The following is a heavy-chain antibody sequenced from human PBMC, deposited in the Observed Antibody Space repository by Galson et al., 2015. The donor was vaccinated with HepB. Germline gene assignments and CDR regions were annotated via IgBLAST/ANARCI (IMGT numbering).Heavy chain of an antibody. CDR3: ARDGVVPAAIGPENWYFDL. D-gene: IGHD2-2*01. V-gene: IGHV1-46*01. Sequence: SVKVSCKASGYTFTGYYMHWVRQAPGQGLEWMGWINPSGGSTSYAQKFQGRVTMTRDTSTSTVYMELSSLRSEDTAVYYCARDGVVPAAIGPENWYFDLWGRGTLVTVSS. CDR1: GYTFTGYY. CDR2: INPSGGST. J-gene: IGHJ2*01.